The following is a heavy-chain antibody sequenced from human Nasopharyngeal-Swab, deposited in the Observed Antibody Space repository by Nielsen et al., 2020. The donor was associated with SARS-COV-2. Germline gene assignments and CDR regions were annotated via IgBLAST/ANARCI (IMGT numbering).Heavy chain of an antibody. J-gene: IGHJ4*02. CDR1: GYTFTDYY. CDR3: ARGPHVRYCSGGSCYSYDY. V-gene: IGHV1-2*06. Sequence: ASVKVSCKASGYTFTDYYMNWVRQAPGQGLEWMGRINPNSGGTSYAQKLQGRVTMTIDTSTSTAYMDLRSLRSDDTAVYYCARGPHVRYCSGGSCYSYDYWGQGTLVTVSS. CDR2: INPNSGGT. D-gene: IGHD2-15*01.